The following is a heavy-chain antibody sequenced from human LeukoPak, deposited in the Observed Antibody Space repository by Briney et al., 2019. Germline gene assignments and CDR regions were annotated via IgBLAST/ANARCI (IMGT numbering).Heavy chain of an antibody. Sequence: SETLSLTCTVSGGSISSSSYYWGWIRQPPGKGLEWIGSIYYSGSTYYNPSLKSRVTISVDTSKNQFSLKLSSVTAADTAVYYCARRGYYDSSIRPGENAFDIRGQGTMVTVSS. CDR1: GGSISSSSYY. V-gene: IGHV4-39*07. CDR2: IYYSGST. J-gene: IGHJ3*02. D-gene: IGHD3-22*01. CDR3: ARRGYYDSSIRPGENAFDI.